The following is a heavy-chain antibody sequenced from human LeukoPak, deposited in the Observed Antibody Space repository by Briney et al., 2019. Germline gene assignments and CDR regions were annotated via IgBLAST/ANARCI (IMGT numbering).Heavy chain of an antibody. Sequence: KPSETLSLTCTVSGASINTSNFYWGWIRQPPGKGLESIGSVSHTGSTYSNPSLNSRVTISVDTSKNQFSLKLSSVTAADTAVYYCARQVTMTRGGYWLDPWGQGTLVTVSS. D-gene: IGHD3-10*01. CDR2: VSHTGST. CDR3: ARQVTMTRGGYWLDP. J-gene: IGHJ5*02. CDR1: GASINTSNFY. V-gene: IGHV4-39*01.